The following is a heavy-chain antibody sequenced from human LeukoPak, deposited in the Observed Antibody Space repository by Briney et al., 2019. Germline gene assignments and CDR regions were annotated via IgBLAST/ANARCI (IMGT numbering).Heavy chain of an antibody. Sequence: GGSLRLSCAASGFTFSSYWMHWVRQAPGKGLVWVPCINSDGSSTSYADSVKGRFTIPRDNAKNTLYLQMNSLRAEDTAVYYCARAMGYDFFLDGFDPWGQGTLVTVSS. J-gene: IGHJ5*02. CDR2: INSDGSST. V-gene: IGHV3-74*01. CDR1: GFTFSSYW. D-gene: IGHD3-3*01. CDR3: ARAMGYDFFLDGFDP.